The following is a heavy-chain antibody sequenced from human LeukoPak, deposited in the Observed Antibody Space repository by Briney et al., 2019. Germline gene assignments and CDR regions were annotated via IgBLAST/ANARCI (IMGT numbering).Heavy chain of an antibody. CDR2: ISGSGGST. J-gene: IGHJ5*02. CDR3: AKDSPDDSSGLNWFDP. Sequence: GSLRLSCAASGFTFSSYAMSWVRQAPGKGLEWVSAISGSGGSTYYADSVKGRFTISRDNSKNTLYLQMNSLRAEDTAVYYCAKDSPDDSSGLNWFDPWGQGTLVTVSS. CDR1: GFTFSSYA. V-gene: IGHV3-23*01. D-gene: IGHD3-22*01.